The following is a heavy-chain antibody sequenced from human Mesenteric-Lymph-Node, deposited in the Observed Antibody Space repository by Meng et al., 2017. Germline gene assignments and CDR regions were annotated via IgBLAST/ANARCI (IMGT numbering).Heavy chain of an antibody. D-gene: IGHD4-17*01. V-gene: IGHV4-31*03. CDR2: IYYRGST. J-gene: IGHJ5*02. CDR1: GGSTRSGGFY. CDR3: ARTNYGDYNWFDP. Sequence: HVQLQESGPGLVKPSQPLSLTCTVSGGSTRSGGFYWSWIRQHPGKGLEWIGYIYYRGSTYYNPSLRSRVAISIDTSKNQFSLKLTSVTAADTAVYFCARTNYGDYNWFDPWGQGTLVTVSS.